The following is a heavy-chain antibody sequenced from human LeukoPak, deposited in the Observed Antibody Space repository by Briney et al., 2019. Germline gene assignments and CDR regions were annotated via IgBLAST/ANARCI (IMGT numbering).Heavy chain of an antibody. Sequence: SETLSLTCTVSGVSISSYYCTWIRQAPGKGLEWIGYIYYSGSTNYNPSLKSRVTISADTSKNQFSLRLTTVTAADTAVYYCARHISSSYWFDSWGQGTLVTVSS. V-gene: IGHV4-59*01. J-gene: IGHJ5*01. CDR1: GVSISSYY. CDR3: ARHISSSYWFDS. CDR2: IYYSGST. D-gene: IGHD6-6*01.